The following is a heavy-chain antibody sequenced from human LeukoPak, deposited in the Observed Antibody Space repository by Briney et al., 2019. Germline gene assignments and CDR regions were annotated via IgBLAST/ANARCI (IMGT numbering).Heavy chain of an antibody. V-gene: IGHV3-64*01. CDR2: ISSSGGST. J-gene: IGHJ4*02. CDR3: VRRAPGFSSGWLDY. D-gene: IGHD6-19*01. CDR1: GFTFSNYW. Sequence: GGSLRPSCAASGFTFSNYWMHWVRQAPGKGLEYVSAISSSGGSTFYANSVKGRFTISRDNLKNTLYLQMGSLRAEDMALYYCVRRAPGFSSGWLDYWGQGTLVTVSS.